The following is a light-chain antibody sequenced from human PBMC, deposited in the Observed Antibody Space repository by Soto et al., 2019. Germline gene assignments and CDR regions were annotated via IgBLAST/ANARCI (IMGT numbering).Light chain of an antibody. CDR2: TND. Sequence: QPVLPQPPSASGTPGQRVTISCSGSSSNIGRNTVHWYQQLPGTAPNVLIYTNDKRPSGVPDRFSGSKSGTSASLAISGLQSEDEADYYCAAWDDSLKGHVFGTGTQLTVL. CDR3: AAWDDSLKGHV. J-gene: IGLJ1*01. CDR1: SSNIGRNT. V-gene: IGLV1-44*01.